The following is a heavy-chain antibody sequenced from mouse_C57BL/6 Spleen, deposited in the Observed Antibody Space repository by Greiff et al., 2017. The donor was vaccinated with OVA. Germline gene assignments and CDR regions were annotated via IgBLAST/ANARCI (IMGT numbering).Heavy chain of an antibody. CDR1: GFTFSDYG. V-gene: IGHV5-17*01. Sequence: EVKLVESGGGLVKPGGSLKLSCAASGFTFSDYGMHWVRQAPEKGLEWVAYISSGSSTIYYADTVKGRFTISRDNAKNTLFLQMTSLRSEDTAIYYCARDDYNYFDYWGQGTTLTVSS. CDR2: ISSGSSTI. CDR3: ARDDYNYFDY. J-gene: IGHJ2*01. D-gene: IGHD2-4*01.